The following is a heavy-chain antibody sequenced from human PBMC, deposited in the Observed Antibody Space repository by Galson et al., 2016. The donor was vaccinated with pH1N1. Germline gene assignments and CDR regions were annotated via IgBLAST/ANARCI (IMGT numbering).Heavy chain of an antibody. CDR3: AEVDGYGLVGAFDI. CDR2: ISWNSGSI. J-gene: IGHJ3*02. CDR1: GFTFDDYA. V-gene: IGHV3-9*01. Sequence: SLRLSCAASGFTFDDYAMHWVRQAPGKGLEWVSGISWNSGSIGYADSVKGRFSISRDNAKNSLYLQMNSLRAEDTALYYCAEVDGYGLVGAFDIWGQGTMVTVSS. D-gene: IGHD2-8*02.